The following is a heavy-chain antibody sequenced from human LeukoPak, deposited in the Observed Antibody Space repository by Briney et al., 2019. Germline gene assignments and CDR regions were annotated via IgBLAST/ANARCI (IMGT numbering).Heavy chain of an antibody. D-gene: IGHD3-10*01. Sequence: GGSLRLSCVDSGFTFTNAWMSWVRQAPGKGLEWIGRIKSKTDGETTNYAEPVRGGFTISRGDSKSAVYLQMNSLKIEDTAVYYCTTDLGTYYHGSQRLIPIDYWGQGTLVTVSS. CDR3: TTDLGTYYHGSQRLIPIDY. V-gene: IGHV3-15*01. J-gene: IGHJ4*02. CDR1: GFTFTNAW. CDR2: IKSKTDGETT.